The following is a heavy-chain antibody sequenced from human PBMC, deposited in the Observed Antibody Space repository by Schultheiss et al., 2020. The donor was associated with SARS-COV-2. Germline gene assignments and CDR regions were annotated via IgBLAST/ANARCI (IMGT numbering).Heavy chain of an antibody. CDR2: INPNSGGT. D-gene: IGHD3-10*01. J-gene: IGHJ6*02. CDR1: GYTFTAYY. Sequence: ASVKVSCEASGYTFTAYYVHWVRQAPGLGLEWMAWINPNSGGTEFAQKFQGRVTMTRDTSILTAYMELSRLRSDDTAVYYCARSRGYYYGMDVWGQGTTVTVSS. V-gene: IGHV1-2*02. CDR3: ARSRGYYYGMDV.